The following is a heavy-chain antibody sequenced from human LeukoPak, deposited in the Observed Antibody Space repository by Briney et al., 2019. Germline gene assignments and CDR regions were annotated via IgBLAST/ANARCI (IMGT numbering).Heavy chain of an antibody. J-gene: IGHJ4*02. CDR3: AKDLGSSGWFNDY. CDR2: ISYDGSNK. Sequence: GGSLRLSCAASGFTFSSYGMHWVRQAPGQGLEWVAVISYDGSNKYYADSGKGRFTISRDNSKNTLYLQMNSLRAEDTAVYYCAKDLGSSGWFNDYWGQGTLVTVSS. CDR1: GFTFSSYG. D-gene: IGHD6-19*01. V-gene: IGHV3-30*18.